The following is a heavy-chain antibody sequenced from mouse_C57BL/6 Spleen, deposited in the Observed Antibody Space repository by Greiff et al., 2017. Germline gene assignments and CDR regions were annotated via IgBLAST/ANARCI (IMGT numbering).Heavy chain of an antibody. CDR1: GYTFTDHT. D-gene: IGHD3-1*01. CDR2: IYPRDGST. CDR3: AKTRGGVYYFDY. J-gene: IGHJ2*01. V-gene: IGHV1-78*01. Sequence: LVESDAELVKPGASVKISCKVSGYTFTDHTIHWMKQRPEQGLEWIGYIYPRDGSTKYNEKFKGKATLTADKSSSTAYMQLNSLTSEDSAVYFCAKTRGGVYYFDYWGQGTTLTVSS.